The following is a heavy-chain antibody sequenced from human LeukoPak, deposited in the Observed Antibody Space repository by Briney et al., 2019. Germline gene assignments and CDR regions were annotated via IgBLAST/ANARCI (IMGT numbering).Heavy chain of an antibody. J-gene: IGHJ6*03. Sequence: GESLEISCKGSGYSFTSYWIGWVRQLPGKGLEWMGIIYPGDSDTRYSPSFQGQVTISADKSISTAYLQWSSLKASDTAMYYCARQGGSYYRDYYYYMDVWGKGTTVTVSS. V-gene: IGHV5-51*01. D-gene: IGHD1-26*01. CDR1: GYSFTSYW. CDR2: IYPGDSDT. CDR3: ARQGGSYYRDYYYYMDV.